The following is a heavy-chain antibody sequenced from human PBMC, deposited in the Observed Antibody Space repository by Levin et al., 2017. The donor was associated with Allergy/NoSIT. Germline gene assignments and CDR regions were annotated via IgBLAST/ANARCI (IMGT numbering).Heavy chain of an antibody. V-gene: IGHV5-10-1*01. D-gene: IGHD5-12*01. Sequence: PGGSLRLSCKGSGYRFTNYWISWVRQMPGKGLEWMGKIDPTDSYTKYSPSFQGHVTISADKSISTTYLQWSSLKASDSAMYYCARHGSGYDYASFDHWGQGTLVTVSS. CDR1: GYRFTNYW. CDR3: ARHGSGYDYASFDH. CDR2: IDPTDSYT. J-gene: IGHJ4*02.